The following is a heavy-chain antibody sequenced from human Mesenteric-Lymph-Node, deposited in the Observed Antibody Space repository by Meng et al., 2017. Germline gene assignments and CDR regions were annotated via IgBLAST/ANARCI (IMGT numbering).Heavy chain of an antibody. CDR2: ISGSGGST. Sequence: GESLKISCAASGFTFSSYAMSWVRQAPGKGLEWVSAISGSGGSTYYADSVKGRFTISRDNSKNTLYLQMNSLRVEDTAVYYCVGWGCRNCWGQGTLVTVSS. J-gene: IGHJ4*02. V-gene: IGHV3-23*01. D-gene: IGHD7-27*01. CDR1: GFTFSSYA. CDR3: VGWGCRNC.